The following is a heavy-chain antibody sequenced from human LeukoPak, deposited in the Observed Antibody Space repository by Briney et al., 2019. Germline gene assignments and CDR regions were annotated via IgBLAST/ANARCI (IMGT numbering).Heavy chain of an antibody. Sequence: ASVKVSCKASGYIFTSYDINRVRQATGQGLEWMGWMNPNSGNTGYAQKFQGRVTMTRNTSINTAYMELSSLRSEDTAVYYCAREEYYGSGSSGVWFDPWGQGTLVTVSS. J-gene: IGHJ5*02. CDR3: AREEYYGSGSSGVWFDP. CDR2: MNPNSGNT. CDR1: GYIFTSYD. D-gene: IGHD3-10*01. V-gene: IGHV1-8*01.